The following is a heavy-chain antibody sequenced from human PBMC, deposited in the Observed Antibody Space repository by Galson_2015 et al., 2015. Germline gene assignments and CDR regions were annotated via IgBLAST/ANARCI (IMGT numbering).Heavy chain of an antibody. J-gene: IGHJ4*02. Sequence: SETLSLTCTVSAGSISSSNYFWDWIRQPPGKGLEWIGSIKYSGSTHYTPSLKSRVTISVDSSKTQFSLKLSSVTAADTAAYYCARKATGTSWSLFDYWGRGTLVTVSS. CDR2: IKYSGST. V-gene: IGHV4-39*01. CDR3: ARKATGTSWSLFDY. CDR1: AGSISSSNYF. D-gene: IGHD6-13*01.